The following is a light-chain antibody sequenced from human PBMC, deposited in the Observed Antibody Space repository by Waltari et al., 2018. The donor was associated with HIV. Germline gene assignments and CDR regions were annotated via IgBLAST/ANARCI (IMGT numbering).Light chain of an antibody. CDR2: GAS. V-gene: IGKV3-15*01. CDR1: RSITSN. Sequence: EIVMTQSPATLSVSPGARVTPSCRASRSITSNLAWYQQRPGQAPRLLIYGASTRAAGTPTRFTGSGSGSEFTLTISSLQSEDFGVYYCQRYDSWPPITFGGGTRVEMK. J-gene: IGKJ4*01. CDR3: QRYDSWPPIT.